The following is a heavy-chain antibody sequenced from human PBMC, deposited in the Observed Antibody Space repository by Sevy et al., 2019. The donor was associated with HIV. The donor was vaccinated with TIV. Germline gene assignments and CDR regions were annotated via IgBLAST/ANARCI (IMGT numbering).Heavy chain of an antibody. CDR2: IGGSGGST. Sequence: GGSLKLSCTASGFTFTNIVLTWVRQAPGGGLEWVSSIGGSGGSTHYADSVKGRFTISRDNSKNTLYLQMNSLRAEDTAVYYCATDRISDWFFDSWGQGTLVTVSS. J-gene: IGHJ4*02. CDR1: GFTFTNIV. V-gene: IGHV3-23*01. D-gene: IGHD3-9*01. CDR3: ATDRISDWFFDS.